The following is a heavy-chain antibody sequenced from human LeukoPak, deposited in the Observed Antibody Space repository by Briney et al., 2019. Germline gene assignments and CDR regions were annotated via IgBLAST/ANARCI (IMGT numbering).Heavy chain of an antibody. CDR2: IYWDDDK. D-gene: IGHD3-22*01. J-gene: IGHJ3*02. Sequence: SGPTLVKPTQTLTLTCTFSGFSLSTSGVGVGWIRQPPGKALEWLALIYWDDDKRYSPSLKSRLTITKDTPKNQVVLTMTNMDPVDTATYYCAHRRSMIVVGAFDIWGQGTMVTVSS. CDR1: GFSLSTSGVG. V-gene: IGHV2-5*02. CDR3: AHRRSMIVVGAFDI.